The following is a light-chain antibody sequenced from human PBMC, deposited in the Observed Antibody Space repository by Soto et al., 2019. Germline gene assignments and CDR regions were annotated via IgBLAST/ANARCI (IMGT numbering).Light chain of an antibody. CDR3: QQYSSGM. Sequence: IVLTQSPGTLSLSPGERATLSCRASQSVDSNYLAWYQQKPGQAPRLLIYGGSRRATGIPDRFSGGGSGTDFTLTISRLEPEDYAVYYCQQYSSGMFGQGTKVET. CDR1: QSVDSNY. V-gene: IGKV3-20*01. J-gene: IGKJ1*01. CDR2: GGS.